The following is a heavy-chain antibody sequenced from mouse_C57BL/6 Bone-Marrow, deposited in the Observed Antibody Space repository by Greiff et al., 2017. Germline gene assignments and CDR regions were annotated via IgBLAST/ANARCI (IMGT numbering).Heavy chain of an antibody. CDR3: ARDYGSSYWYFDV. V-gene: IGHV1-85*01. D-gene: IGHD1-1*01. CDR2: IYPRDGST. Sequence: QVQLQQSGPELVKPGASVKLSCKASGYTFTSYDINWVKQRPGQGLEWIGWIYPRDGSTKYNEKFKGKATLTVDTSSSTAYMGLHSLTSEDSAVYFCARDYGSSYWYFDVWGTETTVTASS. J-gene: IGHJ1*03. CDR1: GYTFTSYD.